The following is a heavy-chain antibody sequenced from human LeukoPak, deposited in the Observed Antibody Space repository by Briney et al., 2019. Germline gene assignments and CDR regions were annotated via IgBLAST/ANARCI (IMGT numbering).Heavy chain of an antibody. CDR2: IYYSGST. J-gene: IGHJ5*02. V-gene: IGHV4-59*01. Sequence: SETLSLTCTVSGGSISSYYWSWIRQPPGKGLEWIGYIYYSGSTNYNPSLKSRVTISVDTSKNQFSLKLSSVTAADTAVYYCASRYCSSTSCQRSNWFDPWGQGTLVTVSS. D-gene: IGHD2-2*01. CDR3: ASRYCSSTSCQRSNWFDP. CDR1: GGSISSYY.